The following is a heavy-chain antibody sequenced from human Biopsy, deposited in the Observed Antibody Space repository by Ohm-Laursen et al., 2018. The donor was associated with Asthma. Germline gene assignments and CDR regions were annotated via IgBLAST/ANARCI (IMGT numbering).Heavy chain of an antibody. D-gene: IGHD4-17*01. CDR1: GYSLTDLS. CDR3: ASDFPKDYVRYNFQF. CDR2: HDHEEGGT. Sequence: GASVKVSCKFSGYSLTDLSMHWVRQAPGQGLEWMGGHDHEEGGTVNARRFQGRVTMTKDTSTDTAYMELSSLSSDDTAVYYCASDFPKDYVRYNFQFWGQGTLVTVSS. V-gene: IGHV1-24*01. J-gene: IGHJ4*02.